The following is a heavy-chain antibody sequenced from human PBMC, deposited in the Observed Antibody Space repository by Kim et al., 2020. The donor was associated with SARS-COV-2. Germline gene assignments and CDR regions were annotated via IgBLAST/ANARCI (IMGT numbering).Heavy chain of an antibody. CDR2: ISWNSGSI. J-gene: IGHJ6*02. CDR3: AKSRRGSDGTQQLVHDYYYYYGMDV. Sequence: GGSLRLSCAASGFTFDDYAMHWVRQAPGKGLEWVSGISWNSGSIGYADSVKGRFTISRDNAKNSLYLQMNSLRAEDTALYYCAKSRRGSDGTQQLVHDYYYYYGMDVWGQGTTVTVSS. CDR1: GFTFDDYA. V-gene: IGHV3-9*01. D-gene: IGHD6-13*01.